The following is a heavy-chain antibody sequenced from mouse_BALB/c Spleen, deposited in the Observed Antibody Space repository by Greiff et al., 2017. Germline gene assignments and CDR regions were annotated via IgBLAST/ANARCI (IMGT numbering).Heavy chain of an antibody. Sequence: VMLVESGPGLVAPSQSLSITCTVSGFSLTSYGVHWVRQPPGKGLEWLGVIWAGGSTNYNSALMSRLSISKDNSKSQVFLKMNSLQTDDTARYYCARDKGNYLYAMDYWGQGTSVTVSS. CDR3: ARDKGNYLYAMDY. V-gene: IGHV2-9*02. D-gene: IGHD2-1*01. J-gene: IGHJ4*01. CDR2: IWAGGST. CDR1: GFSLTSYG.